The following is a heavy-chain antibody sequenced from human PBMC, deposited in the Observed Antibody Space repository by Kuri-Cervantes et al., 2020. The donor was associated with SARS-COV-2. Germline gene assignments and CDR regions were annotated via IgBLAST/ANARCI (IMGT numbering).Heavy chain of an antibody. V-gene: IGHV3-21*06. CDR1: GFTLRSYT. D-gene: IGHD6-13*01. Sequence: GESLKISCVASGFTLRSYTVQWVRQPPGKGLEWVSSIGSDSAYRYTAETVKGRFTISRDDAKNTVFLQMKSLRAEDTALYYCAREGQQQLVPGRYYYYYYGMDVWGQGTTVTVSS. J-gene: IGHJ6*02. CDR3: AREGQQQLVPGRYYYYYYGMDV. CDR2: IGSDSAYR.